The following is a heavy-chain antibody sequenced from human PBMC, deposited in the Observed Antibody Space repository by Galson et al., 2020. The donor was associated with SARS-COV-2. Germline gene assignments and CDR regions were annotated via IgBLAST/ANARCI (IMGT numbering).Heavy chain of an antibody. Sequence: GESLKTSRAASGFTFSSYALHWVRQAPGKGLEWVAVISYDGSNKYYADSVKGRFTISRDNSKNPLYLQMNSLRAEDTAVYYCARDPTDILTGYYTGTGSSFDYWGQGTLVTVSS. CDR1: GFTFSSYA. CDR2: ISYDGSNK. CDR3: ARDPTDILTGYYTGTGSSFDY. D-gene: IGHD3-9*01. V-gene: IGHV3-30*04. J-gene: IGHJ4*02.